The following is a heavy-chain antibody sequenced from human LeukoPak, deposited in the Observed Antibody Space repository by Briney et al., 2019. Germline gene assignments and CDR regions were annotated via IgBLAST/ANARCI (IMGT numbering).Heavy chain of an antibody. V-gene: IGHV1-2*02. CDR3: ARDPSGSYYGVYYYYYMDV. Sequence: ASVKVSCKASGYTFTGYYMHWVRQAPGQGLEWMGWINPNSGGTNYAQKFQGRVTMTRDTSISTAYMELSRLRSDDTAVYYCARDPSGSYYGVYYYYYMDVWGKGTTVTVSS. CDR2: INPNSGGT. CDR1: GYTFTGYY. J-gene: IGHJ6*03. D-gene: IGHD1-26*01.